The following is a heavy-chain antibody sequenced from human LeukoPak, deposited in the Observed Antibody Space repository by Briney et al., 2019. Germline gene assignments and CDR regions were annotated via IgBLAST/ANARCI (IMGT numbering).Heavy chain of an antibody. CDR1: GYSISRDSY. D-gene: IGHD2-2*01. CDR3: ARDLQGSSAYAPIYCKR. CDR2: FYPGGDT. V-gene: IGHV4-38-2*02. Sequence: SETLSLTCAVSGYSISRDSYWGWIRQPPGKGLEWVGSFYPGGDTYYNPSLKSRVTISVDTSKNQFSLKLSSVTAADTAVYYCARDLQGSSAYAPIYCKRWGRGTLVTVSS. J-gene: IGHJ1*01.